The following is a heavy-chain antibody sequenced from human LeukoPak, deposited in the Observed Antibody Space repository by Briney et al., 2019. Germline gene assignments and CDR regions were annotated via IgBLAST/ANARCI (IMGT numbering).Heavy chain of an antibody. Sequence: PSETLSLTCTVSGGSISSYYWSWIRQPPGKGLEWIRDIYYSGSTNYSPSLKSRVTISVDTSKNQFSLRLSSGTAADTAVYYSARLASGSYGPLTPFDYWGQGTLVTVSS. V-gene: IGHV4-59*08. CDR2: IYYSGST. CDR1: GGSISSYY. CDR3: ARLASGSYGPLTPFDY. J-gene: IGHJ4*02. D-gene: IGHD1-26*01.